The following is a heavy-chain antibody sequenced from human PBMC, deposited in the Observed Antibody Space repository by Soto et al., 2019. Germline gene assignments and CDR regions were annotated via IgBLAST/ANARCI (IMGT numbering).Heavy chain of an antibody. Sequence: GASVKVSCKASGYTFTGYYMHWVRQAPGQGLEWMGWINPNSSGTNYAQKFQGWVTMTRDTSISTAYMELSRLRSDDTAVYYCARDFDFWSGYYGMDVWGQGTTVTVSS. V-gene: IGHV1-2*04. CDR2: INPNSSGT. D-gene: IGHD3-3*01. J-gene: IGHJ6*02. CDR3: ARDFDFWSGYYGMDV. CDR1: GYTFTGYY.